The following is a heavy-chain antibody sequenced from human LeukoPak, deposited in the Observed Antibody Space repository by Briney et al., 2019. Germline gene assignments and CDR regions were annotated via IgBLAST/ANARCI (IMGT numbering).Heavy chain of an antibody. Sequence: PSETLSLTCTVSGGSISSYYWSWIRQPAGKGLEWIGRIYSSGSTNYNPSLKSRVTMSVGMSRNQFSLKLSSVTAADTAVYYCARVSPGGNSDYLGQGTLVTVSS. J-gene: IGHJ4*02. V-gene: IGHV4-4*07. CDR3: ARVSPGGNSDY. D-gene: IGHD4-23*01. CDR1: GGSISSYY. CDR2: IYSSGST.